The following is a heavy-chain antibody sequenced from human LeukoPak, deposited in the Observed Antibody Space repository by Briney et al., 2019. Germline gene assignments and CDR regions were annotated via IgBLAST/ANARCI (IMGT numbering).Heavy chain of an antibody. CDR1: GYTFTSYG. V-gene: IGHV1-2*02. Sequence: ASVKVSCKASGYTFTSYGISWVRQAPGQGLEWMGWINPNSGGTNYAQKFQGRVTMTRDTSISTAYMELSRLRSDDTAVYYCARVTSEGGYYYDSSGPSYDIWGQGTMVTVSS. J-gene: IGHJ3*02. D-gene: IGHD3-22*01. CDR3: ARVTSEGGYYYDSSGPSYDI. CDR2: INPNSGGT.